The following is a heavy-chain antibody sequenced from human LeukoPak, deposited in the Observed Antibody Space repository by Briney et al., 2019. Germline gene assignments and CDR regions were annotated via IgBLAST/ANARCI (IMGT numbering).Heavy chain of an antibody. CDR2: ISSSGSTI. J-gene: IGHJ4*02. V-gene: IGHV3-48*03. CDR1: GFTFSAYE. D-gene: IGHD6-19*01. CDR3: ARVSDISVAAYFDY. Sequence: GGSLRLSCAASGFTFSAYEMTWVRQSPGKGLEWVSYISSSGSTIYYADSVKGRFTISRDNAKNSLYLQMNSLRAEDTALYYCARVSDISVAAYFDYWGQGTLVTVSS.